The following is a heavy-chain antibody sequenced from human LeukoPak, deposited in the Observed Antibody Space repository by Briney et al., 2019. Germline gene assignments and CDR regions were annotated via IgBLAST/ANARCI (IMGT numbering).Heavy chain of an antibody. D-gene: IGHD3-22*01. Sequence: GGSLRLSCAASGFTFSSYSMNWVRQAPGKGLEWVSYISSSSSTIYYADSVKGRFTISRDNAKNSLYLQMNSLRAEDTAVYYCARGPHYYDSSGYFDYWGQGTLVTVSS. CDR3: ARGPHYYDSSGYFDY. J-gene: IGHJ4*02. CDR2: ISSSSSTI. V-gene: IGHV3-48*04. CDR1: GFTFSSYS.